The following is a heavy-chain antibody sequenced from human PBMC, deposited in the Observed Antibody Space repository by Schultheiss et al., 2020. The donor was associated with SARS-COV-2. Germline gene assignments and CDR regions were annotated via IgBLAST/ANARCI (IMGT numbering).Heavy chain of an antibody. Sequence: SVKVSCKASGGTFSSYAISWVRQAPGQGLEWMGGIIPIFGTANYAQKFQGRVTITADESTSTAYMELSSLRSEDTAVYYCAAEDYSSGYYGQHWGQGTLVTVSS. CDR2: IIPIFGTA. J-gene: IGHJ1*01. V-gene: IGHV1-69*13. D-gene: IGHD3-22*01. CDR1: GGTFSSYA. CDR3: AAEDYSSGYYGQH.